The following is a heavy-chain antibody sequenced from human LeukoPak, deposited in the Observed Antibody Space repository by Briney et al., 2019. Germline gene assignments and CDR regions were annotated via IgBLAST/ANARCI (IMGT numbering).Heavy chain of an antibody. CDR3: AKDYRGDVFDY. D-gene: IGHD2-21*01. Sequence: PSETLSLTCIVSGGSIASYSWSWIRQPAGKGLEWIGRMSSSGSTNYNPSLKSRVTVSVDTSKNQFSLKLSPVTAADTAVYYCAKDYRGDVFDYWGQGTLVTVSS. V-gene: IGHV4-4*07. CDR2: MSSSGST. CDR1: GGSIASYS. J-gene: IGHJ4*02.